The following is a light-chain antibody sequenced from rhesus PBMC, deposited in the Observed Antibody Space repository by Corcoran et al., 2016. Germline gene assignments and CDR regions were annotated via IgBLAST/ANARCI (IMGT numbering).Light chain of an antibody. CDR1: QGITND. CDR3: QHDYSTPLT. J-gene: IGKJ4*01. Sequence: DIQMTQSPSSLSASVGDRVTIICRASQGITNDLAWYQQKPGETPKLLIYEPSSLQSGFPSRFSGSGSGTALHPTISTLQSEEFATYYCQHDYSTPLTFGGGTKVEIK. V-gene: IGKV1-25*01. CDR2: EPS.